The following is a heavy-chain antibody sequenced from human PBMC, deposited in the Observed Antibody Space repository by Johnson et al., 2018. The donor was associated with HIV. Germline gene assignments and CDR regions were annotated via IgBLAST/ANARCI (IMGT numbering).Heavy chain of an antibody. CDR3: ARAVTPFGDWEAFDI. CDR1: GFTFSSYD. D-gene: IGHD3-10*01. V-gene: IGHV3-13*01. Sequence: VQLVESGGGVVQPGRSLRLSCAASGFTFSSYDMHWVRQATGKGLEWVSAIGTAGDTYYPGSVKGRFTISRDDAKNTLYLQLNSLRAEDTAVYYCARAVTPFGDWEAFDIWGQGTMVTVSS. J-gene: IGHJ3*02. CDR2: IGTAGDT.